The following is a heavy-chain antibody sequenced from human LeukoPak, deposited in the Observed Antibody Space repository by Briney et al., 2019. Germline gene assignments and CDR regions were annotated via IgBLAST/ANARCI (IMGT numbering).Heavy chain of an antibody. V-gene: IGHV4-38-2*02. D-gene: IGHD3-22*01. J-gene: IGHJ5*02. CDR3: ARSRKGNYYDSSGYYYGPGWFDP. CDR1: GYSISSGYY. Sequence: SETLSLTCTVSGYSISSGYYWGWIRQPPGKGLEWIGSIYHSGSTYYNPSLKSRVTISVDTSKNQFSLKLSSVTAADTAVYYCARSRKGNYYDSSGYYYGPGWFDPWGQGTLVTVSS. CDR2: IYHSGST.